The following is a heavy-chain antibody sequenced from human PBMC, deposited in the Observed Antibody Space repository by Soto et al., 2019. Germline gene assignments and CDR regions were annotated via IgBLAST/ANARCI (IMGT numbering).Heavy chain of an antibody. Sequence: EVQLVESWGGLVQPGGSLRLSCAASGLTFSSYWMHWVRQAPGKGLVWVSRINTDGSSTTYADSVQGRFTISRDNTKNTLYLQMNSLIVEDTAVYYCARARGSNIHFDYWGQGTLVTVSS. J-gene: IGHJ4*02. CDR3: ARARGSNIHFDY. CDR2: INTDGSST. D-gene: IGHD1-26*01. CDR1: GLTFSSYW. V-gene: IGHV3-74*01.